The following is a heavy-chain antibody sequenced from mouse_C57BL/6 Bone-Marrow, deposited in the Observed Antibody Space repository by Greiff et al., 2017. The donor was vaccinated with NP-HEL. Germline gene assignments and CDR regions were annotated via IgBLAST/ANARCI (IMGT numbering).Heavy chain of an antibody. CDR3: ARMKVDY. CDR1: GFTFSSYG. Sequence: EVQLVESGGDLVKPGGSLKLSCAASGFTFSSYGMSWVRQTSDKRLEWVATISSGGSYTYYPDSVKGRFTISRDNAKNTLYLQMSSLKSEDTAMYYCARMKVDYWGQGTTLTVSS. J-gene: IGHJ2*01. CDR2: ISSGGSYT. V-gene: IGHV5-6*01.